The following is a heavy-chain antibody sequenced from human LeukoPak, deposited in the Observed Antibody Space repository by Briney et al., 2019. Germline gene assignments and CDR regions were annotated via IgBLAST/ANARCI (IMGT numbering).Heavy chain of an antibody. CDR3: ASRPLRYFDYGSDY. V-gene: IGHV3-23*01. CDR1: GFTFSSYA. CDR2: ISGSGGST. D-gene: IGHD3-9*01. Sequence: GSLRLSCAASGFTFSSYAMSWVRKAPGKALEWVSGISGSGGSTYYADPVKGRFTISRNNPKNTLYLQMNSLRADDTAVYYCASRPLRYFDYGSDYWGQGTLVTVSS. J-gene: IGHJ4*02.